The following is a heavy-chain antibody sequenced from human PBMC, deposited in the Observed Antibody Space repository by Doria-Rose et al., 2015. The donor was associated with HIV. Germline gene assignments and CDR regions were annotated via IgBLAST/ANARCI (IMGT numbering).Heavy chain of an antibody. J-gene: IGHJ4*02. Sequence: VQLVESGPGLVKPSETLSLTCTVSGDSIHNFYWTWVRQAAGKGLEWIGRIYSTGSTNYNPSLQSRVTISIDTSRSQFSLSLRSVTAADTAFYFCARDRGDYWGQGALVTVTS. CDR3: ARDRGDY. V-gene: IGHV4-4*07. CDR1: GDSIHNFY. CDR2: IYSTGST.